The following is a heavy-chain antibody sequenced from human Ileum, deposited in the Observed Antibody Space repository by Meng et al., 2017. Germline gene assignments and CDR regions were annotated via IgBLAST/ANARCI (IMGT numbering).Heavy chain of an antibody. CDR2: INSDGFDT. J-gene: IGHJ3*01. D-gene: IGHD6-19*01. CDR3: ARDQFSSVWYVGYDV. Sequence: GESLKISCAASGFSFRSYWMQWVRHAPGKGLVWVSRINSDGFDTAYADSVRGRFTISRDNAKNTLYLQMNSLRAEDSGVYYCARDQFSSVWYVGYDVWGEGKLVTVSS. CDR1: GFSFRSYW. V-gene: IGHV3-74*01.